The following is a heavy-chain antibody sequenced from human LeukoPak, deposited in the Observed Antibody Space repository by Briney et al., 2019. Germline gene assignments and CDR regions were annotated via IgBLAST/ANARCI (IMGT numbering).Heavy chain of an antibody. CDR2: INPNSGGT. CDR3: ARGSGYFDY. J-gene: IGHJ4*02. D-gene: IGHD1-26*01. Sequence: GASVKVSCKASGGTFSSYAISWVRQAPGQGLEWMGWINPNSGGTNYAQKFQGRVTMTRDTSIGTAYMELSRLRSDDTAVYYCARGSGYFDYWGQGTLVTVSS. V-gene: IGHV1-2*02. CDR1: GGTFSSYA.